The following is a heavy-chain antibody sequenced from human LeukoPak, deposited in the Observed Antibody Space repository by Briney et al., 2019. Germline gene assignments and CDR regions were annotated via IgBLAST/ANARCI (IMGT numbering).Heavy chain of an antibody. Sequence: GGSLRLSCAASGFTFSNYEMNWVRQAPGKGLEWVSYISSSGYTIRNADSVKGRFTISRDNAKNSLYLQMNSLRAEDTAIYYCAKDHYDILTGYLLFDCWGQGTLVTASS. CDR1: GFTFSNYE. D-gene: IGHD3-9*01. J-gene: IGHJ4*02. CDR3: AKDHYDILTGYLLFDC. V-gene: IGHV3-48*03. CDR2: ISSSGYTI.